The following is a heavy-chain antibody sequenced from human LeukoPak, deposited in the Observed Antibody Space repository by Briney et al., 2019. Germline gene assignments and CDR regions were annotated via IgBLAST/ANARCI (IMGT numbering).Heavy chain of an antibody. CDR2: IIPIFGTA. Sequence: ASVKVSCKASGGTFSSYAISWVRQAPGQGLEWMGGIIPIFGTANYAQKFQGRVTMTADESTSTAYMELSSLRSEDTAVYYCAREENDFWSGYPFPKNFDYWGQGTLVTVSS. J-gene: IGHJ4*02. V-gene: IGHV1-69*13. CDR3: AREENDFWSGYPFPKNFDY. CDR1: GGTFSSYA. D-gene: IGHD3-3*01.